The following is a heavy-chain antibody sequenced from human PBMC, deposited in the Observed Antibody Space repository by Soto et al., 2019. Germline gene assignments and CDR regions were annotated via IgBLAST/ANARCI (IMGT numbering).Heavy chain of an antibody. CDR2: IDHSGYT. J-gene: IGHJ5*02. D-gene: IGHD3-3*01. Sequence: SETLSLTCAVYGGSFSGYYWNWIRQPPGKGLEWIGEIDHSGYTNYNPSLKSRVTISVDTSKNQFSLRLTSVTAADTAVYYCARVRDWFDPWGQGTLVTAPQ. CDR3: ARVRDWFDP. CDR1: GGSFSGYY. V-gene: IGHV4-34*01.